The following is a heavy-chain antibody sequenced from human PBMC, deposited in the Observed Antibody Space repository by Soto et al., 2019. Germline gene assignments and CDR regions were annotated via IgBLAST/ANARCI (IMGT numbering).Heavy chain of an antibody. CDR2: IDHSGYT. J-gene: IGHJ5*02. D-gene: IGHD3-3*01. Sequence: SETLSLTCAVYGGSFSGYYWNWIRQPPGKGLEWIGEIDHSGYTNYNPSLKSRVTISVDTSKNQFSLRLTSVTAADTAVYYCARVRDWFDPWGQGTLVTAPQ. CDR3: ARVRDWFDP. CDR1: GGSFSGYY. V-gene: IGHV4-34*01.